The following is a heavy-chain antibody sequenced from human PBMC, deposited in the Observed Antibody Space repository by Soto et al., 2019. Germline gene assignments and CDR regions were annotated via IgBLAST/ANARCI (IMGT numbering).Heavy chain of an antibody. Sequence: SVKVSCKASGCTFSSYTISWVRQAPGQGLEWMGRIIPILGIANYAQKFQGRVTITADKSTSTAYMELSSLRSEDTAVYYCARSSCSSTSCYAEKYYYYYMDVWGKGTTVTVSS. J-gene: IGHJ6*03. D-gene: IGHD2-2*01. CDR1: GCTFSSYT. CDR2: IIPILGIA. V-gene: IGHV1-69*02. CDR3: ARSSCSSTSCYAEKYYYYYMDV.